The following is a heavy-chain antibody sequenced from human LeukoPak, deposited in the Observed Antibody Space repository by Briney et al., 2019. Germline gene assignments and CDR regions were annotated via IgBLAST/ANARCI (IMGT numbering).Heavy chain of an antibody. CDR3: ARLKPRGYSGYDLDY. CDR1: GGSISSYY. D-gene: IGHD5-12*01. CDR2: IYYSGST. J-gene: IGHJ4*02. Sequence: SETLSLTCTVSGGSISSYYWSWIRQPPGKGLEGIGYIYYSGSTNYNPSLKSRVTISVDTSKNQFSLKLSSVTAADTAVYYCARLKPRGYSGYDLDYWGQGTLVTVSS. V-gene: IGHV4-59*08.